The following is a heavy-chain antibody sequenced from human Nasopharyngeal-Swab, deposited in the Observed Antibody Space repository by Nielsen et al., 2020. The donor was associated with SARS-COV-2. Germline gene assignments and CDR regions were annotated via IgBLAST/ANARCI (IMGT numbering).Heavy chain of an antibody. CDR3: AKDLHLTSDYIHYASFDY. D-gene: IGHD4-11*01. CDR2: ISYDGSNK. CDR1: GFTFSSYA. J-gene: IGHJ4*02. Sequence: GESLKISCAASGFTFSSYAMHWVRQAPGKGLEWVAVISYDGSNKYYADSVKGRFTISRDNSKNTLHLQMNSLRAEDTAVYYCAKDLHLTSDYIHYASFDYWGQGTLVTVSS. V-gene: IGHV3-30-3*01.